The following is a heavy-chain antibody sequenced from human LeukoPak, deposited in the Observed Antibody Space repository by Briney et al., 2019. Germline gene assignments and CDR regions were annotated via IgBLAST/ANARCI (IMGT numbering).Heavy chain of an antibody. Sequence: PGGSLRLSCAASGFTFDDYAMHWVRQAPGKGLEWVSLISGDGGSTYYADSEKSRFTTTRDNSKNSLYLQMNSMRTEDTALYYWRKAYLVPIGMWFAPWGQGTLVTVSS. CDR1: GFTFDDYA. D-gene: IGHD3-10*01. CDR2: ISGDGGST. CDR3: RKAYLVPIGMWFAP. V-gene: IGHV3-43*02. J-gene: IGHJ5*02.